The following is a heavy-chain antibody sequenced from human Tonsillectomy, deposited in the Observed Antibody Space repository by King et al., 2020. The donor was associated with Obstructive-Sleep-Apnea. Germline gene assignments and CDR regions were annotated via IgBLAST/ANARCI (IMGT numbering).Heavy chain of an antibody. CDR3: ARSIGGYTYVYDWVDP. Sequence: HVQLVQSGAEVKKPGASVKVSCKASGYMFTGYYMHWVRQAPGKGLEWMGWINPNSGGTNYAQKFQGRVTMTRDTSISTAYMELSRLRSDDTAVYYCARSIGGYTYVYDWVDPWGQGTLVTVAS. D-gene: IGHD5-18*01. CDR1: GYMFTGYY. CDR2: INPNSGGT. J-gene: IGHJ5*02. V-gene: IGHV1-2*02.